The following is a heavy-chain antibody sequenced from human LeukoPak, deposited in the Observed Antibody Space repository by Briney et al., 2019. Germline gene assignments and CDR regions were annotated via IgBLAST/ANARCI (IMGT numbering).Heavy chain of an antibody. V-gene: IGHV6-1*01. D-gene: IGHD3-22*01. Sequence: SQTLSLTCAISGDSVSSNSAAWNWIRQSPSRGLEWLGRTYYRSKWYNDYAVSVKSRITINPDTSKNQFSLQLNSVTPEDTAVYYCARDRLDLYYYDSSGNDAFDIWGQGTMDTISS. J-gene: IGHJ3*02. CDR1: GDSVSSNSAA. CDR3: ARDRLDLYYYDSSGNDAFDI. CDR2: TYYRSKWYN.